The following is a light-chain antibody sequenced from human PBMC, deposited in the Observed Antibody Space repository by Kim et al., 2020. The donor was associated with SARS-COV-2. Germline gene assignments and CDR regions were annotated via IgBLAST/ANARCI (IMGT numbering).Light chain of an antibody. Sequence: QSITISSAATSSDVGGYNYVSWYQHHPGKAPKLMIYDVSQRPSGISNRFSGSKSGNTASLTISGLQAEDEADYYCSSYTSSSTYAVFGTGTRVTVL. CDR1: SSDVGGYNY. V-gene: IGLV2-14*03. J-gene: IGLJ1*01. CDR2: DVS. CDR3: SSYTSSSTYAV.